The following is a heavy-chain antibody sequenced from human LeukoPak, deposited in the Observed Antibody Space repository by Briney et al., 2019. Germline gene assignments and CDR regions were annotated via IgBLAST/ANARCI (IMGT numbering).Heavy chain of an antibody. J-gene: IGHJ4*02. CDR3: VREIPHYGIDY. Sequence: SETLSPTCTVSGGSISGYPWSWIRQPAGKGLEWVGRTFDSGSTSYNPSLESRVTMSVDTPKNQFSLRLSSVTAADTAVYFCVREIPHYGIDYWGQGTLVTVSS. D-gene: IGHD3-10*01. V-gene: IGHV4-4*07. CDR1: GGSISGYP. CDR2: TFDSGST.